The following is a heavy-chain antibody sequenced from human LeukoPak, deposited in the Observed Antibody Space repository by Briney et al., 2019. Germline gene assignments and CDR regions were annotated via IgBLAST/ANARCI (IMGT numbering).Heavy chain of an antibody. CDR2: ISYLGSNK. CDR1: GFTFSNYG. J-gene: IGHJ6*04. V-gene: IGHV3-30*18. CDR3: AKDVRSGTNYNALYYGMDV. Sequence: AGGSLRLSCAAPGFTFSNYGMHWVRQAPGKGLEWVAVISYLGSNKYYADSVKGRLTISRDNSKNTLYLQMDSLRSDDTAVYYCAKDVRSGTNYNALYYGMDVWGKGTTVTVSS. D-gene: IGHD3-10*01.